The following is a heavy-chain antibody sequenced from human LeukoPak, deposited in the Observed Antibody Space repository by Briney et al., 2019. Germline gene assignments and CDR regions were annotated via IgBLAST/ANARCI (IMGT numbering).Heavy chain of an antibody. V-gene: IGHV3-33*06. CDR2: IWYDGSNK. Sequence: PGGSLRLSCTASGFTFSSYGMHWVRQAPGKGLEWVAVIWYDGSNKYYADSVKGRFTISRDNSKNTLYLQMNSLRAEDTAVYYCAKDRGGHDFDYWGQGTLVTVSS. CDR1: GFTFSSYG. D-gene: IGHD3-16*01. CDR3: AKDRGGHDFDY. J-gene: IGHJ4*02.